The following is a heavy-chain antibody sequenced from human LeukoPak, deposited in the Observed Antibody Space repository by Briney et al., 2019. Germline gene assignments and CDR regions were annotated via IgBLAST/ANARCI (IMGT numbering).Heavy chain of an antibody. CDR2: IYYSGST. Sequence: SETLSLTCTVSGGSISSYYWSWIRQPPGKGLEWIGNIYYSGSTNYNPSLKSRVTISVDTSRNQLSLKLTSLTAADTAVYYCAKKDGDFWGQGTLVSVS. J-gene: IGHJ4*02. V-gene: IGHV4-59*12. CDR3: AKKDGDF. CDR1: GGSISSYY.